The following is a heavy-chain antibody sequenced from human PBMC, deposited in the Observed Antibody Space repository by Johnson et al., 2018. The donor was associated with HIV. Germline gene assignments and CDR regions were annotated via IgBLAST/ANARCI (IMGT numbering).Heavy chain of an antibody. D-gene: IGHD3-22*01. CDR2: INQDESEK. CDR3: AREWLYDALDI. CDR1: GFTFSSNY. Sequence: VQLVESGGGVVQPGGSLRLSCAASGFTFSSNYMSWVRQAPGKGLEWVANINQDESEKYYVGSVKGRFTVSRDNARKSLYLQMNSLRAEDTAVYYCAREWLYDALDIWGQGTMVTVSS. J-gene: IGHJ3*02. V-gene: IGHV3-7*01.